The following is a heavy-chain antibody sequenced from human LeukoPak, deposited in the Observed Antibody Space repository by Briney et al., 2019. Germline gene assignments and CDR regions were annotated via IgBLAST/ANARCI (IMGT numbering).Heavy chain of an antibody. D-gene: IGHD3-22*01. CDR2: IKQDGSEK. CDR1: GFTFSRYW. J-gene: IGHJ6*02. Sequence: PGGSLRLSCAASGFTFSRYWMSWVRQAPGKGLEWVANIKQDGSEKYYVDSVKGRFTISRDNAKNSLYLQMNSLRAEDTAVYYCARSHYYDSSGFYYYYYGMDVWGQGTTVTVSS. V-gene: IGHV3-7*01. CDR3: ARSHYYDSSGFYYYYYGMDV.